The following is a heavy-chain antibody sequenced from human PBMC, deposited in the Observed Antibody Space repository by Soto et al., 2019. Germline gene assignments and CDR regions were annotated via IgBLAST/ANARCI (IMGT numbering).Heavy chain of an antibody. Sequence: EVQLVESGGGLVQPGGSLRLSCAASGFTFSSYWMSWVRQAPGKGLEWVANIKQDGSEKYYVDSVKGRFTISRDNAKNSLYLQMNRLRAEDTAVYYCAREVVAVAMLGLDAFDFWGQGTMVTVSS. CDR1: GFTFSSYW. CDR3: AREVVAVAMLGLDAFDF. CDR2: IKQDGSEK. J-gene: IGHJ3*01. D-gene: IGHD6-19*01. V-gene: IGHV3-7*01.